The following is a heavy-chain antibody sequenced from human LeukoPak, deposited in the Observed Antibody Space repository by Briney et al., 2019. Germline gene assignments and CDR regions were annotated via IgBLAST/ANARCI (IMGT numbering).Heavy chain of an antibody. CDR3: AKEGDQFRGYLDA. CDR1: GFTFSRLG. D-gene: IGHD3-16*01. Sequence: GGSLRLSCAASGFTFSRLGMQWVRQAPGKGLEWVAMIWHDGSVEEYAASMKGRFTTSRDNSRDTLFLQMNRLRDDDTAAYYCAKEGDQFRGYLDAWGKGTTVTVSS. CDR2: IWHDGSVE. J-gene: IGHJ6*03. V-gene: IGHV3-33*06.